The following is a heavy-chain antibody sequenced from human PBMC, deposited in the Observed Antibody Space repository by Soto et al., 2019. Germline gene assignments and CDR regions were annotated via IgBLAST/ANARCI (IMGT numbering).Heavy chain of an antibody. J-gene: IGHJ4*02. CDR2: ISSDGNHK. Sequence: QVKLVESGGGVVQPGRSLRLSCAASGFNVSAYTMHWVRQAPGKGLEWVAVISSDGNHKYYTDSVKGRFTISRDTSTNSLNLQMNGLRAEDTAVYYCACSEHPLFDDWGQGTLVTVSS. V-gene: IGHV3-30-3*01. CDR3: ACSEHPLFDD. D-gene: IGHD3-10*02. CDR1: GFNVSAYT.